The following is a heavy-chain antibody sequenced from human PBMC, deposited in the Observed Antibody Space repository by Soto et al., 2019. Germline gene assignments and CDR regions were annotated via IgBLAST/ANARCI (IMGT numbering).Heavy chain of an antibody. CDR1: GFSLSSSGVG. CDR2: IYWDDYK. Sequence: QITLKESGPTLVKPTQTLTLTCTFSGFSLSSSGVGVGWIRQPPGKALEWLTFIYWDDYKRYSPSLKSRLTYTKDTAKKQIVLTLTNMGPVDTAAFFFGRLFVASIRYYFDSWGQGTLLTVSS. J-gene: IGHJ4*02. D-gene: IGHD3-3*02. V-gene: IGHV2-5*02. CDR3: GRLFVASIRYYFDS.